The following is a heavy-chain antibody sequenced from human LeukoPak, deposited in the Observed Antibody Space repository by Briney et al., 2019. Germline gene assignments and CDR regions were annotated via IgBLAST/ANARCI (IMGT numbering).Heavy chain of an antibody. V-gene: IGHV4-39*07. Sequence: SETLSLTCTVSGGSINSSSYYWGWIRQPPGKGLEWIGSIYYSGSIYYNPSLKSRVTISVDTSKNQFSLKLSSVTAADTAVYYCARILDSSGWYKWFDPWGQGTLVTVSS. CDR1: GGSINSSSYY. D-gene: IGHD6-19*01. J-gene: IGHJ5*02. CDR2: IYYSGSI. CDR3: ARILDSSGWYKWFDP.